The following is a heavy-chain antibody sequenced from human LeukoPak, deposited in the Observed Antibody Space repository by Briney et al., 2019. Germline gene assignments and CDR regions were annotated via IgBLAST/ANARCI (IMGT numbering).Heavy chain of an antibody. CDR3: ARVRTFIIAAAIFDY. J-gene: IGHJ4*02. CDR2: IYYSGST. V-gene: IGHV4-59*01. CDR1: GGSISSYY. Sequence: SETLSLTCTVSGGSISSYYWSWIRQPPGKGLEWIGYIYYSGSTNYNPSLKSRVTISVDTSKNQFSLKLSSVTAADTVVYYSARVRTFIIAAAIFDYWGQGTLVTVSS. D-gene: IGHD6-13*01.